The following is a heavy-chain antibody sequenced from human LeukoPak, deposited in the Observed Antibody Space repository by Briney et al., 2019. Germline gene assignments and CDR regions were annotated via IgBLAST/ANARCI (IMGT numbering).Heavy chain of an antibody. D-gene: IGHD3-22*01. CDR1: GFTVSSNY. CDR3: ASGYYDSSTYYLGDYYYYYMDV. Sequence: GGSLRLSCAASGFTVSSNYMSWVRQAPGKGLEWVSVIYSGGSTYYADSVKGRFTISRDNSKNPLYLQMNSLRAEDTAVYYCASGYYDSSTYYLGDYYYYYMDVWGKGTTVTVSS. J-gene: IGHJ6*03. CDR2: IYSGGST. V-gene: IGHV3-53*01.